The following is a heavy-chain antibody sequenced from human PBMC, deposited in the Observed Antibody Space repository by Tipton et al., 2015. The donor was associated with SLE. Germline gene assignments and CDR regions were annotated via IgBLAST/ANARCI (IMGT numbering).Heavy chain of an antibody. CDR1: GFTVSSNY. J-gene: IGHJ4*02. V-gene: IGHV3-53*05. Sequence: GSLRLSCAASGFTVSSNYMSWVRQAPGKGLEWVSVIYSGGSTYYADSVKGRFTIYRDNSKNTLYLQMNSLRAEDTAVYYCARAGAVAGTVDYWGQGTLVTVSS. CDR2: IYSGGST. CDR3: ARAGAVAGTVDY. D-gene: IGHD6-19*01.